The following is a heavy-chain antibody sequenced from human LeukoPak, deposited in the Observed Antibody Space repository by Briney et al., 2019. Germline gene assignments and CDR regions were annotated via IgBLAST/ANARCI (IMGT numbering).Heavy chain of an antibody. J-gene: IGHJ4*02. Sequence: GVTLRLSCAASGFAFSTNGMSWVRQAPGKGLEWVSAISGSGGSTYYADSVKGRFTISRDNSKNTLYLQMNSLRAEDTAVYYCAKVRAIAAAGIFDYWGQGTLVTVSS. D-gene: IGHD6-13*01. CDR2: ISGSGGST. CDR1: GFAFSTNG. CDR3: AKVRAIAAAGIFDY. V-gene: IGHV3-23*01.